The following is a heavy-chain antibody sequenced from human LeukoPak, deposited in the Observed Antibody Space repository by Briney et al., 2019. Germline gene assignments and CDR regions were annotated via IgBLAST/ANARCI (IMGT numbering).Heavy chain of an antibody. CDR3: ASPGDYYDSSGYYPNWFDP. CDR2: INHSGST. Sequence: SETLSLTCAVYGGSFSGYYWSWIRQPPGKGLEWIGEINHSGSTNYNPSLKSRVTISVDTSKNQFSLKLSSVTAADTDVYPCASPGDYYDSSGYYPNWFDPWGQGTLVTVSS. CDR1: GGSFSGYY. D-gene: IGHD3-22*01. V-gene: IGHV4-34*01. J-gene: IGHJ5*02.